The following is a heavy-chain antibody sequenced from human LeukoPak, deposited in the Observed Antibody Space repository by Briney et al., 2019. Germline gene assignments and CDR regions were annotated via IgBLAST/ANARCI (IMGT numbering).Heavy chain of an antibody. D-gene: IGHD3-10*01. CDR2: IYYSGST. Sequence: SETLSLTCTVSGGSISSYYWSWIRQPPGKGLEWIGYIYYSGSTNYNPSLKSRVTISVDTSKNQFSLKLSSVTAADTAVYYCARGRGGNYYGSGSYYNWFDPWGQGTLVTVSS. J-gene: IGHJ5*02. CDR3: ARGRGGNYYGSGSYYNWFDP. CDR1: GGSISSYY. V-gene: IGHV4-59*08.